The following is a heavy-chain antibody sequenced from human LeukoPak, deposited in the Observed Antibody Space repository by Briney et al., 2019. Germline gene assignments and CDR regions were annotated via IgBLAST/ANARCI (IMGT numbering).Heavy chain of an antibody. CDR1: GGSISSYY. D-gene: IGHD3-9*01. CDR2: IYYSGST. V-gene: IGHV4-59*08. CDR3: AGVRYFDWLFDY. Sequence: SETLSLTCTVSGGSISSYYWSWIRQPPGKGLEWIGYIYYSGSTNYNPSLKSRVTISVDTSKNQFSLKLSSVTAADTAVYYCAGVRYFDWLFDYWGQGTLVTVSS. J-gene: IGHJ4*02.